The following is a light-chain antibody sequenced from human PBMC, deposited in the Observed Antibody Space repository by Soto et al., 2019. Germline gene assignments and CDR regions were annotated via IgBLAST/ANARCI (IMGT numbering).Light chain of an antibody. CDR2: AAS. CDR1: QGISNA. V-gene: IGKV1-27*01. CDR3: QQYNTFST. Sequence: DIQMTQSPSSLSASVGDRVTITCRASQGISNALAWYQQRPGKVPKLLMYAASTLQSGVPSRFSGSGSGTDFTLTTSSLQPEDVAAYYCQQYNTFSTFGQGTKVDIK. J-gene: IGKJ1*01.